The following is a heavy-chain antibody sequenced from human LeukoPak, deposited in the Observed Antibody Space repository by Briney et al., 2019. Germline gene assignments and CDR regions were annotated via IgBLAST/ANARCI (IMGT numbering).Heavy chain of an antibody. Sequence: GGSLRLSCAASGFTFSSYALSWVRQAPGKGLEWVSGITDSGTGTYYADSVKGRFTISRDNSKNTLYLQMNSLRAEDTAVYYCAKDGRSSGYSDYFDYWGQGTLVTVSS. CDR1: GFTFSSYA. D-gene: IGHD3-22*01. CDR2: ITDSGTGT. J-gene: IGHJ4*02. CDR3: AKDGRSSGYSDYFDY. V-gene: IGHV3-23*01.